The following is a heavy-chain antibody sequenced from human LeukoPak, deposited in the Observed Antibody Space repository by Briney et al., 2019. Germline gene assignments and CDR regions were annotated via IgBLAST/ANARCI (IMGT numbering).Heavy chain of an antibody. CDR1: GFTFSDYA. V-gene: IGHV3-64D*06. CDR2: IMSNGRST. Sequence: GGSLRLSCSGSGFTFSDYAMFWVRQAPGKGLEYVSAIMSNGRSTYLADTVKDRLTISRDNSKNMLYLQMSSLRPEDTAVYYCVKAKYYSWSDGSSFDCWGQGTLVTVSS. D-gene: IGHD1-1*01. J-gene: IGHJ4*02. CDR3: VKAKYYSWSDGSSFDC.